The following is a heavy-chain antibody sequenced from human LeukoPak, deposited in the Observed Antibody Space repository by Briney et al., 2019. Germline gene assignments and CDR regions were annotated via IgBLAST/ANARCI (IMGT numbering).Heavy chain of an antibody. CDR3: ARDETVRDDYYGMDV. J-gene: IGHJ6*02. CDR2: IIPMLDKA. D-gene: IGHD4-11*01. V-gene: IGHV1-69*04. Sequence: SVKVSCKASGGTFTTHAINWVRQAPGQGFEWMGRIIPMLDKANYGQKSQGRVTITADKFTTTVYMELTSLGSEDTAVYYCARDETVRDDYYGMDVWGQGTTVTVSS. CDR1: GGTFTTHA.